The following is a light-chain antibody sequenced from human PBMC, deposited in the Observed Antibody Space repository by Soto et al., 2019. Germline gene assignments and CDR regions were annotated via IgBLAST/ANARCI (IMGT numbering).Light chain of an antibody. CDR1: QSVSSY. V-gene: IGKV3-11*01. Sequence: EIVLTQSPATLSLSPGERATLSCRASQSVSSYLAWYQQKPGQAPRLLIYDASNRATGIPARFSGSGSGTDFTLTISSLEPEDFAVYYWQQRRNWPPGITFGPGAKVDIK. J-gene: IGKJ3*01. CDR2: DAS. CDR3: QQRRNWPPGIT.